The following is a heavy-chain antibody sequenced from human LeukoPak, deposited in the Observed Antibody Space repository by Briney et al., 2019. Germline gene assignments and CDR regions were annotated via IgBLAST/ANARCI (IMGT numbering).Heavy chain of an antibody. V-gene: IGHV4-61*02. Sequence: SETLSLTCTVSGGSISSGSYYWSWIRQPAGKGLEWIGRIYTSGSTNYNPSLKSRVTISVDTSKNQFSLKLSSVTAADTAVYYCAREVYYYDSSGYAHYYYYYYMDVWGKGTTVTISS. CDR1: GGSISSGSYY. J-gene: IGHJ6*03. D-gene: IGHD3-22*01. CDR2: IYTSGST. CDR3: AREVYYYDSSGYAHYYYYYYMDV.